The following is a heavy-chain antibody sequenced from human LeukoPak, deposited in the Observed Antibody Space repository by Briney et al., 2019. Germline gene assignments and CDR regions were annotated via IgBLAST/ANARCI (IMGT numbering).Heavy chain of an antibody. Sequence: GGSLRLSCAASGFTFSSYSMNWVRQAPGKGLEWVSYISSSGSTIYYADSVKGRFTISRDNAKNSLYLQMNSLRAEDTAVYYCARELVGATDYYYYYYMDVWGKGTTVTISS. CDR3: ARELVGATDYYYYYYMDV. CDR2: ISSSGSTI. V-gene: IGHV3-48*04. D-gene: IGHD1-26*01. CDR1: GFTFSSYS. J-gene: IGHJ6*03.